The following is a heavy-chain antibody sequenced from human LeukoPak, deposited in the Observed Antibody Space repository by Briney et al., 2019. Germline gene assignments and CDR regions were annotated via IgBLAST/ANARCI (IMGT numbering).Heavy chain of an antibody. CDR1: GFTFSNYG. CDR3: ARDQVLYFSYGDY. V-gene: IGHV3-33*01. J-gene: IGHJ4*02. CDR2: IFYDGSNK. D-gene: IGHD2/OR15-2a*01. Sequence: GGSLRLSCAASGFTFSNYGMHWVRQAPGKGLEWLAAIFYDGSNKYYADTVKGRFTISRDNSKNTLYLQVNSLRAEDTAVYYCARDQVLYFSYGDYWGQGTLVTVSS.